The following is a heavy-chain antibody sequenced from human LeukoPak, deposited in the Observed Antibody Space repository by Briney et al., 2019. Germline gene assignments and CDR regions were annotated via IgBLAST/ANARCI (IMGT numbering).Heavy chain of an antibody. Sequence: EASVKVSCKASGYTFTSYGISWVRQAPGQGLEWMGWISAYNGNTNYAQKLQGTVTMTTDTSTSTASMELRSLRSDDTAVYYCARTPIDRYGDGHAFDIWGHGTMVTVSS. CDR2: ISAYNGNT. V-gene: IGHV1-18*01. CDR3: ARTPIDRYGDGHAFDI. J-gene: IGHJ3*02. D-gene: IGHD1-1*01. CDR1: GYTFTSYG.